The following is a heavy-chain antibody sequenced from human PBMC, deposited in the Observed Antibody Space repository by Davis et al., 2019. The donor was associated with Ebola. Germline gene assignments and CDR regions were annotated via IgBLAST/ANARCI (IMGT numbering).Heavy chain of an antibody. CDR3: ARASGYSSWYSFGHGRFDP. V-gene: IGHV1-3*01. D-gene: IGHD6-13*01. CDR1: GYTFTSYA. CDR2: INAGNGNT. Sequence: ASVKVSCKASGYTFTSYAMHWVRQAPGQRLEWMGWINAGNGNTKYSQKFQGRVTITRDTSASTAYMELSSLRSEDTAVYYCARASGYSSWYSFGHGRFDPWGQGTLVTVSS. J-gene: IGHJ5*02.